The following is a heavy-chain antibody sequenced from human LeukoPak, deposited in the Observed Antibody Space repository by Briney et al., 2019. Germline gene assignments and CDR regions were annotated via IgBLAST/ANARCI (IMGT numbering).Heavy chain of an antibody. Sequence: GRSLRLSCAASGFTFSSYAMHWVRQAPGKGPEWVAVISYDGSNKYYADSVKGRFTISRDNSKNTLYLQMNSLRAEDTAVYYCARSPYSYGYFDYWGQGTLVTVSS. CDR2: ISYDGSNK. D-gene: IGHD5-18*01. J-gene: IGHJ4*02. CDR3: ARSPYSYGYFDY. CDR1: GFTFSSYA. V-gene: IGHV3-30-3*01.